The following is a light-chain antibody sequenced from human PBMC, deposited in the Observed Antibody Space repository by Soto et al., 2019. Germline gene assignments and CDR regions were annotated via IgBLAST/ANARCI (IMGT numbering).Light chain of an antibody. CDR3: QQSYRIPYT. Sequence: DIQMTQSPSSLSVSIGDRITITCRSSQSISVYLNWYQKKPGTPPKLLIYAASNLQSGVPSRFIGSGSGTDFTRTISSLQPEDFASYYCQQSYRIPYTFGQGTKLEI. J-gene: IGKJ2*01. CDR1: QSISVY. CDR2: AAS. V-gene: IGKV1-39*01.